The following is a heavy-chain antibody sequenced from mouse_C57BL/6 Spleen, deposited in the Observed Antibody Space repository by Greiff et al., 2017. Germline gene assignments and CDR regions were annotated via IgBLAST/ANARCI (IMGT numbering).Heavy chain of an antibody. CDR1: GYTFTSYW. J-gene: IGHJ4*01. D-gene: IGHD2-2*01. Sequence: QVQLQQPGAELVRPGSSVKLSCKASGYTFTSYWMHWVKQRPIQGLEWIGNIDPSDSETHYNQKFKDKATLTVDKSSSTAYMQLSSLTSEDSAVYYCARRGYGYDGSYAMDYWGQGTSGTVSS. CDR3: ARRGYGYDGSYAMDY. CDR2: IDPSDSET. V-gene: IGHV1-52*01.